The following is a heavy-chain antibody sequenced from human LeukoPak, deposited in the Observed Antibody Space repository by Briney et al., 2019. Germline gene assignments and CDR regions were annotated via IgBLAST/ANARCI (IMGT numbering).Heavy chain of an antibody. D-gene: IGHD1-1*01. CDR1: RLNVDNAW. Sequence: GGSLRLSCAASRLNVDNAWMRWVRQVPGEGLEWLGSIRARVNGGTVDYAAPVKGRFTISRDESETTLYLHLTSLKIEDAAVYYCTTLGGYNWFDWYFDLWGRGTLVTVSS. J-gene: IGHJ2*01. CDR2: IRARVNGGTV. V-gene: IGHV3-15*01. CDR3: TTLGGYNWFDWYFDL.